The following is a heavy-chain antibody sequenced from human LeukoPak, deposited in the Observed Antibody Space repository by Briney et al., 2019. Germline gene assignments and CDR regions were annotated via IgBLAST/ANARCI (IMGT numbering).Heavy chain of an antibody. CDR1: GYSISTGYY. Sequence: SETLSLTCTVSGYSISTGYYWGWIRQPPGKGLEWIGSIYHSGSTYYNPSLTSRFTISVDTSKNQFSLKLSSVTAADTAVYYCARSGGSGSPFDSWGQGTLVTVSS. CDR2: IYHSGST. J-gene: IGHJ4*02. D-gene: IGHD3-10*01. CDR3: ARSGGSGSPFDS. V-gene: IGHV4-38-2*02.